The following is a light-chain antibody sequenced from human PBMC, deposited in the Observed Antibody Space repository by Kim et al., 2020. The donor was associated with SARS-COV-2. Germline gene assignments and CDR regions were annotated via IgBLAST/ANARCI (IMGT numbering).Light chain of an antibody. J-gene: IGLJ2*01. CDR2: HTS. CDR1: TGPVTSGHY. Sequence: QAVVTQEPSLTVSPGGTVTLTCGSSTGPVTSGHYPYWFQQKPGQAPKTLIYHTSNKHSWTPARFSASLLGGKAALTLSGAQPEDDAEYYCLLSYNGAILFCGGTQLTVL. CDR3: LLSYNGAIL. V-gene: IGLV7-46*01.